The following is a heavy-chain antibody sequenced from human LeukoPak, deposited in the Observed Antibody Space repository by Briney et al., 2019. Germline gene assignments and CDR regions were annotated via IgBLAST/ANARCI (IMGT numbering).Heavy chain of an antibody. J-gene: IGHJ4*02. Sequence: SETLSLTCAVYGGSFSGYYWSWIRQPPGKGLEWIGEINHSGSTNYNPSLKSRVTISVDTSKNQFSLKLSSVTAADTAVYYCATRRKGGNYRYWGQGTLVTVSS. V-gene: IGHV4-34*01. CDR2: INHSGST. CDR1: GGSFSGYY. CDR3: ATRRKGGNYRY. D-gene: IGHD4-23*01.